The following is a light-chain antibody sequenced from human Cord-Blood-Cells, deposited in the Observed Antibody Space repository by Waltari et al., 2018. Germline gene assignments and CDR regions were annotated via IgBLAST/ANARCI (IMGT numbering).Light chain of an antibody. CDR3: QQYYSYPT. Sequence: AIRMTQYPSSLPASTGDRVTITCRASQGISSYLAWYQQKPGKAPKLLIYAASTLQSGVPSRFRGSGSGTDFTLTISCLQSEDFATYYCQQYYSYPTFGQGTRLEIK. CDR2: AAS. J-gene: IGKJ5*01. V-gene: IGKV1-8*01. CDR1: QGISSY.